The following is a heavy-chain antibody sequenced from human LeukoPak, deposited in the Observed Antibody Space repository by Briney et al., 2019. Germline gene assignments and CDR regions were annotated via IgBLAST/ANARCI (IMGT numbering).Heavy chain of an antibody. CDR2: IKEDGSDK. CDR3: GREIPGGTTSLDC. CDR1: GFTFSSYW. J-gene: IGHJ4*02. V-gene: IGHV3-7*04. Sequence: GGSLRLSCAASGFTFSSYWMSWVRQAPGKDLEWVANIKEDGSDKNYVDSVRGRFTISRDNAKNALYLQMNSLRAEDTAVYYCGREIPGGTTSLDCWGQGTVVTVSS. D-gene: IGHD1-7*01.